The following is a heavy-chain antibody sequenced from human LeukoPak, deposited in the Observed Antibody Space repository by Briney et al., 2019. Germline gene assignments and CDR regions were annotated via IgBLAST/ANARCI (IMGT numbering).Heavy chain of an antibody. Sequence: ASVKVSCKASGYAFTSYDINWVRQATGQGLEWMGWMNPNSGNTGSAQKFQGRLTMTRNTSISTAYMELCSLRSEDTAVYYCARRSQAGGTGIGYWGQGTLVTVSS. CDR1: GYAFTSYD. J-gene: IGHJ4*02. V-gene: IGHV1-8*01. CDR2: MNPNSGNT. CDR3: ARRSQAGGTGIGY. D-gene: IGHD6-19*01.